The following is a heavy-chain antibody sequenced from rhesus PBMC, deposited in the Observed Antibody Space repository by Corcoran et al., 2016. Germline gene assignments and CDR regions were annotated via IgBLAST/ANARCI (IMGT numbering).Heavy chain of an antibody. J-gene: IGHJ5-1*01. V-gene: IGHV4S7*01. CDR3: ARDVTSFGLADV. CDR1: GGSISANSY. CDR2: IYGSSGST. Sequence: VQLQESGPGLVKPSETLSPTRAVPGGSISANSYWTWIRQPPAKGLEWIGNIYGSSGSTYYNPSLKSRVTISKDTSKNQFSLKLTSVTAADTAVYHCARDVTSFGLADVWGPGVLVTVSS. D-gene: IGHD3-3*01.